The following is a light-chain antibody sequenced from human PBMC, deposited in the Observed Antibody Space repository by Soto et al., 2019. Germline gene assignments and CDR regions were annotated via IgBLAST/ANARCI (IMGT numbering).Light chain of an antibody. J-gene: IGKJ1*01. CDR2: AAS. CDR3: QHYDNWPPWT. V-gene: IGKV3-15*01. Sequence: ETVMTQSPATLSVSPGERATLSCRASQNVNSNLAWYQQKPGQAPRLLIYAASTRAAGIPARFRGSGSGTEFILTISSLQSEDGAVYYCQHYDNWPPWTFGQGTKVEIK. CDR1: QNVNSN.